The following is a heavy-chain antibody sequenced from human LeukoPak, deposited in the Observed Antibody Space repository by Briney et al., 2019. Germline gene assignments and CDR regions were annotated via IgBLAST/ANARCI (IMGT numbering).Heavy chain of an antibody. CDR3: ARREFHWFDP. Sequence: SVNVSCKASGGTFSSYAISWVRQAPGQGLEWMGGIIPIFGTANYAQKFQGRVTITADESTSTAYMELSSLRSEDTAVYYCARREFHWFDPWGQGTLVTVSS. CDR2: IIPIFGTA. V-gene: IGHV1-69*13. CDR1: GGTFSSYA. D-gene: IGHD3-10*01. J-gene: IGHJ5*02.